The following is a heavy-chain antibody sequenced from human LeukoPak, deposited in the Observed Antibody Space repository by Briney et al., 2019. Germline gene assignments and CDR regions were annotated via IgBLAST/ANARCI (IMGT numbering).Heavy chain of an antibody. CDR1: GFTFSSYS. V-gene: IGHV3-21*01. J-gene: IGHJ4*02. CDR2: ISSSSSYI. D-gene: IGHD6-13*01. CDR3: ARDRRSSWLYYFDY. Sequence: PGGSLRLSCAASGFTFSSYSMNWVRQAPGKGLEWVSSISSSSSYIYYADSVKGRFTISRDNAKNSLYLQMNSLRAEDTAVYYCARDRRSSWLYYFDYWGQGILVTVST.